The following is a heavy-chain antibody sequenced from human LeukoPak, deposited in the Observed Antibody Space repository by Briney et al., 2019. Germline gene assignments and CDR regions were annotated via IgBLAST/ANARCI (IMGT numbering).Heavy chain of an antibody. J-gene: IGHJ4*02. CDR2: ISYDGSNK. V-gene: IGHV3-30-3*01. CDR1: GFTFSSYA. CDR3: ASGAVTTGDFDY. D-gene: IGHD4-17*01. Sequence: GGSLRLSCAASGFTFSSYAMHWVRQAPGKGLEWVAVISYDGSNKYYADSVKGRFTISRDNSKNTLYLQMNSLRAEDTAVYYCASGAVTTGDFDYWGQGTLVTVSS.